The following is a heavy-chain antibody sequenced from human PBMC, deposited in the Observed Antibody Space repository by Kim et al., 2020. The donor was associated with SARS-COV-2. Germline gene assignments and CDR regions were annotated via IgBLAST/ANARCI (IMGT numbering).Heavy chain of an antibody. CDR3: AKNFHYYYSGTYSFGAFDV. CDR2: ISASGGST. J-gene: IGHJ3*01. CDR1: GFTFSSYA. Sequence: GGSLRLSCGGSGFTFSSYAMSWVRQAPGKGLEWVSTISASGGSTYYADPVKGRFTISRDNSRHTLYLQMNSLRAEDTALYYCAKNFHYYYSGTYSFGAFDVWGQGTMVIVSS. V-gene: IGHV3-23*01. D-gene: IGHD3-10*01.